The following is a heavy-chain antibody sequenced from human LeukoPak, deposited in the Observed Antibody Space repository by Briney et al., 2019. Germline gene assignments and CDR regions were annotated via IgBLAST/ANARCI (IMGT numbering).Heavy chain of an antibody. V-gene: IGHV3-48*02. CDR1: GFTFSTFN. J-gene: IGHJ4*02. CDR2: ISSSSTVI. Sequence: GGSLRLSCAASGFTFSTFNMNWVRQAPGKGLEWISYISSSSTVIYYADSVKGRFTISRDNAKNSLYLQMNSLRDDDTAVYYCARDSEIAVLDFWGQGTLVTDSS. CDR3: ARDSEIAVLDF. D-gene: IGHD6-19*01.